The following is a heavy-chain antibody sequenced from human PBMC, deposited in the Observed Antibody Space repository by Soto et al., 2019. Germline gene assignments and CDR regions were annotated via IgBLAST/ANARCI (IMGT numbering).Heavy chain of an antibody. V-gene: IGHV3-23*01. D-gene: IGHD5-12*01. CDR1: GFTFSSYA. CDR2: ISGSGGST. J-gene: IGHJ4*02. CDR3: AKGEMATIDGSYFDY. Sequence: PGGSLRLSCAASGFTFSSYAMSRVRQAPGKGLEWVSAISGSGGSTYYADSVKGRFTISRDNSKNTLYLQMNSLRAEDTAVYYCAKGEMATIDGSYFDYWGQGTLVTVSS.